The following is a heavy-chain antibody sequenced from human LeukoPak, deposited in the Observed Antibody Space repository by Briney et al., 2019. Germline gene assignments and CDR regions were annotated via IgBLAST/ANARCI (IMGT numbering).Heavy chain of an antibody. D-gene: IGHD3-22*01. CDR3: AKSRSDYYDSSGYSGAFDI. Sequence: PGGSLRLSCAASGSTFSSYSMHWVRQAPGKGLEYVSAISSNGGSTYYANSVKGRFTISRDNSKNTLYLQMGSLRAEDMAVYYCAKSRSDYYDSSGYSGAFDIWGQGTMVTVSS. CDR1: GSTFSSYS. CDR2: ISSNGGST. J-gene: IGHJ3*02. V-gene: IGHV3-64*01.